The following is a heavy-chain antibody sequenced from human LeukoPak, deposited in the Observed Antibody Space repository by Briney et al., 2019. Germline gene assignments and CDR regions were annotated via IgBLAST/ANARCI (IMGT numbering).Heavy chain of an antibody. J-gene: IGHJ5*02. Sequence: ASVKVSCKASGYTFTTYAMNWVRQAPGQGLEWMGWINPNSGGTNYAQKFQGRVTMTRDTSISTAYMELSRLRSDDTAVYYCARSRGDSLRFDPWGQGTLVTVSS. D-gene: IGHD3-10*01. V-gene: IGHV1-2*02. CDR2: INPNSGGT. CDR3: ARSRGDSLRFDP. CDR1: GYTFTTYA.